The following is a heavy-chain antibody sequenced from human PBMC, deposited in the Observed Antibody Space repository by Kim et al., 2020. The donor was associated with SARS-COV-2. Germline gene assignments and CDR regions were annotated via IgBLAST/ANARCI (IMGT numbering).Heavy chain of an antibody. CDR2: ISHSGDI. CDR1: GGSLSGYY. J-gene: IGHJ4*01. CDR3: ARIDLYGSGSYAPLDY. V-gene: IGHV4-34*01. Sequence: SETLSLTCGIYGGSLSGYYWSWIRQPPGKGLEWIGEISHSGDINYDPSLKSRVTISVDTSKNQFSLKLSSVTAADTAVYYCARIDLYGSGSYAPLDYWG. D-gene: IGHD3-10*01.